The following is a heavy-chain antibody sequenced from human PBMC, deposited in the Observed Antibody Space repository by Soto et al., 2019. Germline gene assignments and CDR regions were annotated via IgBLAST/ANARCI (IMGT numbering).Heavy chain of an antibody. V-gene: IGHV5-51*01. Sequence: GESLKISCKASEYSFTNYWIAWVRQMPGKGLEWMGIIYPSDSDTRYSPSFQGQVTISADKSISTAYLQWSSLKASDTAMYYCATRHGSYYFVDYWGQGTLVTVSS. CDR3: ATRHGSYYFVDY. J-gene: IGHJ4*02. CDR2: IYPSDSDT. D-gene: IGHD1-26*01. CDR1: EYSFTNYW.